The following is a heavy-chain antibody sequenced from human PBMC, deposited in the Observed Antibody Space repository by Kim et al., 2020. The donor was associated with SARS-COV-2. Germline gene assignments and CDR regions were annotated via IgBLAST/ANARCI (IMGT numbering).Heavy chain of an antibody. V-gene: IGHV3-73*01. D-gene: IGHD3-3*01. J-gene: IGHJ4*02. CDR3: TAYYDFWSGYHPVDY. Sequence: ASVKGRFTISRDDSNNTAYLQMNSLKTEDTAVYYCTAYYDFWSGYHPVDYWGQGTLVTVSS.